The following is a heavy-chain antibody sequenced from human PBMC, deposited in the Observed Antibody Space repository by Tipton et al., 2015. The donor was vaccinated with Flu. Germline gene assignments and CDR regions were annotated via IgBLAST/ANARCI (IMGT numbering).Heavy chain of an antibody. CDR3: AREWLYDFWSGVLYYYYYGMDV. Sequence: QVQLVQSGAEVKKPGASVKVSCKASGYTFTGYYKHWVRQAPGQGLEWMGWINPNSGGTNYAQKFQGRVTMTRDTSISTAYMELSRLRSDDTAMYYCAREWLYDFWSGVLYYYYYGMDVWGQGTTVTVSS. D-gene: IGHD3-3*01. J-gene: IGHJ6*02. CDR1: GYTFTGYY. CDR2: INPNSGGT. V-gene: IGHV1-2*02.